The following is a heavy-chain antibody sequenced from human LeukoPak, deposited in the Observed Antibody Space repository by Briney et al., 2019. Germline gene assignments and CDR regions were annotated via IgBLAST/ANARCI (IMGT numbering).Heavy chain of an antibody. V-gene: IGHV3-23*01. CDR2: ISGSGGST. CDR1: GFTFSSYA. CDR3: AKDRAAAGSFDY. D-gene: IGHD6-13*01. Sequence: PGGSLRLSCAASGFTFSSYAMSWVRQAPGKGLEWVSAISGSGGSTYYADSVKGRFTISRDNSKNTLYLQMNSPRAEDTAVYYCAKDRAAAGSFDYWGQGTLVTVSS. J-gene: IGHJ4*02.